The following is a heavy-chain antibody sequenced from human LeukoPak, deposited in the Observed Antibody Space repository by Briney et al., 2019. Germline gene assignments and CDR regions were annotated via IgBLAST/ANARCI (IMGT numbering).Heavy chain of an antibody. CDR2: IGASVEST. CDR3: AKDIQLSI. D-gene: IGHD5-24*01. J-gene: IGHJ3*02. Sequence: PGGSLRLSCAPSLFSLSVAAMTWVRQAPGKGLEWVSLIGASVESTYYADSVKGRFTISRDNSKNTLTLHTNSMGFEDTAMYFCAKDIQLSIWGLGTMVTVSS. V-gene: IGHV3-23*01. CDR1: LFSLSVAA.